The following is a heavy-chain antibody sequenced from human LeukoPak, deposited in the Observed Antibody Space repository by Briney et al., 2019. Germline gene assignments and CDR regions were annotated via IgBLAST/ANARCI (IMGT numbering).Heavy chain of an antibody. CDR3: ARDRVYSFGPGAYYYMDV. D-gene: IGHD5-18*01. CDR2: IYTSGST. Sequence: SQTLSLTCTVSGGYMHSGSFHGSWIRQPAGKGLEWIGRIYTSGSTNYNPSLKSRVTISVDTSKNQFSLKLSSVTAPAAVVFCFARDRVYSFGPGAYYYMDVWGKGTTVTVSS. J-gene: IGHJ6*03. V-gene: IGHV4-61*02. CDR1: GGYMHSGSFH.